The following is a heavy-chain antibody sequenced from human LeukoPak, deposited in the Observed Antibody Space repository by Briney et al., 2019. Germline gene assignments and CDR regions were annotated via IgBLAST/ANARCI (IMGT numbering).Heavy chain of an antibody. J-gene: IGHJ4*02. CDR3: ARXVTTWSHYFDY. CDR1: GFTVSSNY. Sequence: GGSLRLSCAASGFTVSSNYMSWVRQAPGKGLEWVSVIYSGGSTYYADSVKGRFTISRDNSKNTLYLQMNSLRAEDTAVYYCARXVTTWSHYFDYWGQGTLVTVSS. V-gene: IGHV3-53*01. D-gene: IGHD4-17*01. CDR2: IYSGGST.